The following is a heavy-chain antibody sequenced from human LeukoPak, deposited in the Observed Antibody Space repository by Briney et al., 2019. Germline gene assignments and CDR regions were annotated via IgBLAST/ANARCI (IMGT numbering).Heavy chain of an antibody. CDR3: ASDRYYSFDY. CDR1: GFTFSSYS. V-gene: IGHV3-48*01. CDR2: IHTGSTI. Sequence: PGGSLRLSCAASGFTFSSYSMNWVRQAPGKGLEWISYIHTGSTIYYADSVKGRFTISRDNAKNSLYLQMNSLRAEDTAVYYCASDRYYSFDYWGQGTLVTVSS. J-gene: IGHJ4*02. D-gene: IGHD1-1*01.